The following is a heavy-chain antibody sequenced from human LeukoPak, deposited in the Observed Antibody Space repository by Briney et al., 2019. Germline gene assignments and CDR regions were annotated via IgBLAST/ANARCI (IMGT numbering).Heavy chain of an antibody. CDR3: AKGLQEGGNFRNDAFDI. Sequence: GVSLRLSCAASGFTFDDYAMHWVRQAPGKGLEGVSGISWNSGSIGYADSVKGRFTISRDNAKNSLYLQMNSLKAEDMALYYCAKGLQEGGNFRNDAFDIWGQGTMVTVPS. D-gene: IGHD1-7*01. CDR1: GFTFDDYA. V-gene: IGHV3-9*03. J-gene: IGHJ3*02. CDR2: ISWNSGSI.